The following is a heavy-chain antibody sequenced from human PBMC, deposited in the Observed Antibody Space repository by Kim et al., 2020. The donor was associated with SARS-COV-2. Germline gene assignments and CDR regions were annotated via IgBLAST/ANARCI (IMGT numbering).Heavy chain of an antibody. Sequence: SETLSLTCNVSGVSISGDYWSWIRQTPEKGLQWIASISYAGTMSYNPSLKSRVTISVDTSKNQVSLKLSSVTAADTAMYYCARHLSGSGAFYNVGYWGQGSLVTVSS. D-gene: IGHD3-10*01. V-gene: IGHV4-59*08. J-gene: IGHJ4*02. CDR2: ISYAGTM. CDR1: GVSISGDY. CDR3: ARHLSGSGAFYNVGY.